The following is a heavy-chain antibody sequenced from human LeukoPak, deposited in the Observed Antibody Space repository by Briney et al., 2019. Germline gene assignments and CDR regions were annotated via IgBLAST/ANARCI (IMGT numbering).Heavy chain of an antibody. D-gene: IGHD1-1*01. CDR3: ARTGTRSYYYYYYYMDV. V-gene: IGHV3-7*01. Sequence: GGSLRLSCATSGFIFSNYWMSWVRQAPGKGLEWVANIKQDGSETYYVDSVKGRFTISRDNAKNSLYLQMNSLRAEDTAVYYCARTGTRSYYYYYYYMDVWGKGTTVTVSS. CDR1: GFIFSNYW. J-gene: IGHJ6*03. CDR2: IKQDGSET.